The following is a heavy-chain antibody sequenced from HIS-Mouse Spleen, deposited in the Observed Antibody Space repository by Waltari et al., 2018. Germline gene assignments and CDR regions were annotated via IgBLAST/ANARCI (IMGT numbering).Heavy chain of an antibody. CDR3: ARLTGDAFDI. Sequence: QVQLVQSGAEVKKPGASVKVSCKASGYTFTGYYMHWVRQAPGKGLEWMGWISPNSGGTNSTQKFQGRVTMTRDTSISTAYMELSRLRSDDTAVYYCARLTGDAFDIWGQGTMVTVSS. CDR2: ISPNSGGT. D-gene: IGHD7-27*01. V-gene: IGHV1-2*02. CDR1: GYTFTGYY. J-gene: IGHJ3*02.